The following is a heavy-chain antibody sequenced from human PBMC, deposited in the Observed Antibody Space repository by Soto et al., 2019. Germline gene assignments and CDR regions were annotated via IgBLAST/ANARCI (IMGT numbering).Heavy chain of an antibody. Sequence: QVQLVQSGAEVKKPGSSVKVSCKASGGTFSSYAISWVRQAPGQGLEWMGGIIPIFGTANYAQKFQGRVTITADESTSTDYMELSSLRSEDTAVYYCARGGGYGARYCSGGSCYAPPTNFDYWGQGTLVTVSS. J-gene: IGHJ4*02. D-gene: IGHD2-15*01. CDR3: ARGGGYGARYCSGGSCYAPPTNFDY. CDR2: IIPIFGTA. V-gene: IGHV1-69*01. CDR1: GGTFSSYA.